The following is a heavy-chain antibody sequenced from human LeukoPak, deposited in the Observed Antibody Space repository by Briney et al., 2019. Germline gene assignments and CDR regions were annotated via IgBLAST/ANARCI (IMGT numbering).Heavy chain of an antibody. CDR2: IKQDESEK. CDR3: AKVLTGYPYYFDY. Sequence: GGSLRLSCAASGFTFSNYWMSWVRQAPGKGLEWVANIKQDESEKYYVDSVKGRFTISRDNAKNLVYPQMNSLRAEDTAVYYCAKVLTGYPYYFDYWGQGTLVTVSS. V-gene: IGHV3-7*04. CDR1: GFTFSNYW. J-gene: IGHJ4*02. D-gene: IGHD3-9*01.